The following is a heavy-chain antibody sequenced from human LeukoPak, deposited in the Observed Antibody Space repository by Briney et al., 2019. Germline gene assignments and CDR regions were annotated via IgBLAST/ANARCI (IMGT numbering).Heavy chain of an antibody. Sequence: GGSLRLSCAASGFTVSSNYMSWVRQAPGKGLEWVSVIYSGGSTCYADSVKGRFTISRDNSKNTLYLQMNSLRAEDTAVYYCARSNSSGYNFDYWGQGTLVTVSS. CDR1: GFTVSSNY. D-gene: IGHD6-19*01. V-gene: IGHV3-53*01. CDR2: IYSGGST. J-gene: IGHJ4*02. CDR3: ARSNSSGYNFDY.